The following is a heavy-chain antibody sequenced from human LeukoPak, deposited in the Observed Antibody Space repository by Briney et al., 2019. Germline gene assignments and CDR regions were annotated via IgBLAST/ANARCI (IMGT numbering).Heavy chain of an antibody. CDR3: ASYTSAVQLRFLELTQQ. CDR1: GYKFTDLS. CDR2: FDPEDGET. J-gene: IGHJ4*02. D-gene: IGHD3-3*01. Sequence: ASVKVSCKVSGYKFTDLSIHWVRQAPGKGLEWMGGFDPEDGETIYAQKFQGRVTMTEDTSTDTAYMELSSLRSEDTAVYYCASYTSAVQLRFLELTQQWGQGTLVTVSS. V-gene: IGHV1-24*01.